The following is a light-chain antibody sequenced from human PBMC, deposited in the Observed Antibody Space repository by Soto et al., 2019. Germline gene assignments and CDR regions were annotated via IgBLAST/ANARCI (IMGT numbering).Light chain of an antibody. CDR2: EVS. CDR3: ASYTGSNTLV. J-gene: IGLJ2*01. Sequence: QSVLTQPPSASGSPGQSVTISCTGTSSDVGGYNYVSWYQQHPGKAPKLMIYEVSKRPSGVPDRLSGSKSGNTASLTVPGLQVEDEADYYCASYTGSNTLVFGGGTKVTVL. CDR1: SSDVGGYNY. V-gene: IGLV2-8*01.